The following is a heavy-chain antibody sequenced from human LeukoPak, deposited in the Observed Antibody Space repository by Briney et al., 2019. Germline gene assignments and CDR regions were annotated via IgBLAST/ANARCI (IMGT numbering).Heavy chain of an antibody. D-gene: IGHD6-13*01. CDR3: ATQIISSSWYYFDY. Sequence: SETLSLTCTVSGGSISSSSYYWGWIRQPPGKGLEWIGSIYYSGSTYYNPSLKSRVTISVDTSKNQFSLKLSSVTAADTAVYYCATQIISSSWYYFDYWDQGTLVTVSS. CDR2: IYYSGST. J-gene: IGHJ4*02. V-gene: IGHV4-39*01. CDR1: GGSISSSSYY.